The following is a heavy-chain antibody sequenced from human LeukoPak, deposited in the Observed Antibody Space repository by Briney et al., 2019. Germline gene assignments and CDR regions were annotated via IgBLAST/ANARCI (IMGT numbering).Heavy chain of an antibody. CDR3: ARDLHQSGGLLWFGESPRGYFDY. V-gene: IGHV1-18*04. CDR1: GYTFTGYY. CDR2: ISAYNGNT. Sequence: GASVKVSCKASGYTFTGYYMHWVRQAPGQGLEWMGWISAYNGNTNYAQKLQGRVTMTTDTSTSTAYMELRSLRSDDTAVYYCARDLHQSGGLLWFGESPRGYFDYWGQGTLVTVSS. D-gene: IGHD3-10*01. J-gene: IGHJ4*02.